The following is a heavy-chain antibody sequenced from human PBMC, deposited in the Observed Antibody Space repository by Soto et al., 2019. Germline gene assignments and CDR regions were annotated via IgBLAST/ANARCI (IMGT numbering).Heavy chain of an antibody. D-gene: IGHD3-22*01. CDR1: GFTFSNAW. J-gene: IGHJ6*02. CDR2: IKSKTDGGTT. CDR3: TTAPNPPYDSSGYYRTRPFYYYYGMDV. V-gene: IGHV3-15*07. Sequence: GGSLRLSCAASGFTFSNAWMNWVRQAPGKGLEWVGRIKSKTDGGTTDYAALVKGRFTISRDDSKNTLYLQMNSLKTEDTAVYYCTTAPNPPYDSSGYYRTRPFYYYYGMDVWGQGTTVTVSS.